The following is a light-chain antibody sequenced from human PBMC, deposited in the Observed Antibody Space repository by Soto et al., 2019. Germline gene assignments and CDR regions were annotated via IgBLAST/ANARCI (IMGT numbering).Light chain of an antibody. Sequence: QSVLTQPPSASGTPGQRVTISCSGSSSNIGSNTVNWYQQLPGTAPKLLIYSNNQRPSGVPDRFSGSKSGTSASLAISGLQSDAEADYYCAAWDDSLNGYVFGTGTK. CDR3: AAWDDSLNGYV. V-gene: IGLV1-44*01. CDR1: SSNIGSNT. CDR2: SNN. J-gene: IGLJ1*01.